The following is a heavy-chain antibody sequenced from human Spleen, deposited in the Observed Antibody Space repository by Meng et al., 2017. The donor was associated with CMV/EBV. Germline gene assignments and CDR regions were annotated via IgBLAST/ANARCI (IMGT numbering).Heavy chain of an antibody. CDR2: IYHSGTT. Sequence: SITTSSSYLGWLRQPPGKGLEWIGSIYHSGTTYYSPPLKSRLTMSVDTSRNQIFLRLKSLTATDTATYYCARYTAGFGERLNWFDPWGPGTLVTVSS. J-gene: IGHJ5*02. V-gene: IGHV4-39*01. D-gene: IGHD3-10*01. CDR3: ARYTAGFGERLNWFDP. CDR1: SITTSSSY.